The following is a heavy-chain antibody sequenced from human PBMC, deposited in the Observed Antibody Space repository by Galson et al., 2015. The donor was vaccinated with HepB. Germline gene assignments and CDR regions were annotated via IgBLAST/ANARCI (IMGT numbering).Heavy chain of an antibody. CDR3: ARQYYYDSSGYCCGAFDI. D-gene: IGHD3-22*01. Sequence: ETLSLTCTVSGGSISSSSYYWGWIRQPPGKGLEWIGSIYYSGSTYYNPSLKSRVTISVDTSKNQFSLKLSSVTAADTAVYYCARQYYYDSSGYCCGAFDIWGQGTMVTVSS. J-gene: IGHJ3*02. CDR2: IYYSGST. V-gene: IGHV4-39*01. CDR1: GGSISSSSYY.